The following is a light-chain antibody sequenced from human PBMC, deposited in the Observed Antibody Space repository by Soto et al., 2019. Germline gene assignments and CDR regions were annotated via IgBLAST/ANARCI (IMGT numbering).Light chain of an antibody. V-gene: IGLV2-14*01. CDR2: EVS. CDR3: SSRTTSNPYV. J-gene: IGLJ1*01. Sequence: QSALTQPASVSGSPGQSITISCTGTSSDIGAYNSVSWYQQHPGKAPKLMIYEVSNRPSGVSNRFSASKSGNTASLTISGIQAEDEADYYCSSRTTSNPYVFGTGTQLTVL. CDR1: SSDIGAYNS.